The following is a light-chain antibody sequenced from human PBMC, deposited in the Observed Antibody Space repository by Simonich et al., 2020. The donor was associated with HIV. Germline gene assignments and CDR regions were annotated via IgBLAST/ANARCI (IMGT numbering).Light chain of an antibody. V-gene: IGKV1-39*01. Sequence: DIQMTQSPSSLSASVGDRVTIPCRASQTISSYLNWYQQKPGKAPKLLIYAASSLQSGVPSRFSGSGSGTDFTLTISSLQPEDFATYYCQRSYSIPYIFGQGTKLEIK. CDR2: AAS. CDR1: QTISSY. J-gene: IGKJ2*01. CDR3: QRSYSIPYI.